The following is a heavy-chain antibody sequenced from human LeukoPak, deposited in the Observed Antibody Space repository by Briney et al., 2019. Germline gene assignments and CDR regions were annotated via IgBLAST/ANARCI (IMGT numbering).Heavy chain of an antibody. J-gene: IGHJ6*03. CDR2: IYYSGST. CDR3: ARNIAVAGRGDYMDV. V-gene: IGHV4-59*08. D-gene: IGHD6-19*01. Sequence: SETLSLTCTVSGGSISNKYRSWIRQPPGKGLEWIGYIYYSGSTNYNPSLKSRVTISVDTSKNQFSLKLSSVTAADTAVYYCARNIAVAGRGDYMDVWGKGTTVTISS. CDR1: GGSISNKY.